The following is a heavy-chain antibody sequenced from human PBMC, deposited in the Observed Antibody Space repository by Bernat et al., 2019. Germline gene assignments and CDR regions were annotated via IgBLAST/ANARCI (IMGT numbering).Heavy chain of an antibody. V-gene: IGHV4-34*01. D-gene: IGHD2-2*01. CDR3: ARGLGCSSTSCHPRSSNYDELSQLVDV. Sequence: QVQLQQWGAGLLKPSETLSLTCAVYGGSFSGYYWRWICQPPGKGLEWTGEINHSGSTNYNPSLKRRVTISVDTSKNQCSRKLSAVTAADTAVYYCARGLGCSSTSCHPRSSNYDELSQLVDVWGKGTTVTVSS. CDR1: GGSFSGYY. CDR2: INHSGST. J-gene: IGHJ6*04.